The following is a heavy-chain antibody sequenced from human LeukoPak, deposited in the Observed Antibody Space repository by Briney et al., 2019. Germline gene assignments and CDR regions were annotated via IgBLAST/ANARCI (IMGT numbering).Heavy chain of an antibody. D-gene: IGHD3-22*01. J-gene: IGHJ4*02. V-gene: IGHV3-11*01. CDR3: ARTYDSHGYYPDY. Sequence: GGSLRLSCAASGFSFNAYYMSWIRQAPGKGLEWISYISPSGTTEYYIDSVKGRFTISRDNPKNSLYLRMNSLSADDTAVYYCARTYDSHGYYPDYWGQGTLVTVSS. CDR2: ISPSGTTE. CDR1: GFSFNAYY.